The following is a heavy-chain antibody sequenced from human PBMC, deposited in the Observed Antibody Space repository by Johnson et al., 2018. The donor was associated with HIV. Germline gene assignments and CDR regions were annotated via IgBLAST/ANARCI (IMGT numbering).Heavy chain of an antibody. V-gene: IGHV3-66*01. CDR2: IYSGGST. CDR1: GFLFSGYA. Sequence: VQLVESGGGVVQPGRSLSLSCAASGFLFSGYAMHWVRQAPGKGLEWVAVIYSGGSTYYAASVKGSLPISRENSKNTLYLQMNSLRAEDTAVYYCARGGGSSWYGSKYYAFDIWGQGTMVTVSS. D-gene: IGHD6-13*01. J-gene: IGHJ3*02. CDR3: ARGGGSSWYGSKYYAFDI.